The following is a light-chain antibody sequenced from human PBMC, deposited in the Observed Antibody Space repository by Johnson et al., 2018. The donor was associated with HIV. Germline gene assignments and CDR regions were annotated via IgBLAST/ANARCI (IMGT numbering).Light chain of an antibody. J-gene: IGLJ1*01. CDR1: SSTIGNNY. CDR3: GTWDSSLRAGF. Sequence: QSMLTQPPSVSAAPGQKVTISCSGSSSTIGNNYVSWYQQLPGSAPKLLIYDHDKRPSGISDRFSGSKSGASATLGLTGLQTGDEADYYCGTWDSSLRAGFFGTGTKVTVL. V-gene: IGLV1-51*01. CDR2: DHD.